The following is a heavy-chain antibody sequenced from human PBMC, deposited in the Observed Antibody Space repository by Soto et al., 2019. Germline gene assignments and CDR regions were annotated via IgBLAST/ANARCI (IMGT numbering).Heavy chain of an antibody. CDR3: AHRPPVPITISPGRKNWFDP. CDR2: IYWDDDK. J-gene: IGHJ5*02. Sequence: SGPTLVQPTQPLTLTCTFSGFSLSTSGVGVGWIRQPPGKALEWLALIYWDDDKRYSPSLKSRLTITKDTSKNQVVLTMTTMDPVDTATYYCAHRPPVPITISPGRKNWFDPWGQGTLVTVSS. V-gene: IGHV2-5*02. D-gene: IGHD3-9*01. CDR1: GFSLSTSGVG.